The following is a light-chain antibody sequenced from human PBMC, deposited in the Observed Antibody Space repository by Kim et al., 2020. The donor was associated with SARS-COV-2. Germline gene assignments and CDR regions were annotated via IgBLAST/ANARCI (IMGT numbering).Light chain of an antibody. J-gene: IGLJ2*01. CDR2: YDS. CDR3: QVWDSSSDHVV. Sequence: SYELTQPPSVSVAPGKTARITCGGNNIGSKSVHWYRQKPCQAPVLVIYYDSDRPSGIPERFSGSNSGNTATLTISRVEAGDEADYYCQVWDSSSDHVVFGGGTQLTVL. CDR1: NIGSKS. V-gene: IGLV3-21*04.